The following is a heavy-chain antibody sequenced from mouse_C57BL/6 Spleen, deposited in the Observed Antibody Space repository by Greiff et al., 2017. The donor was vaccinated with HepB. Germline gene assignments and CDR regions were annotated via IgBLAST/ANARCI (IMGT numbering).Heavy chain of an antibody. V-gene: IGHV5-9-1*02. D-gene: IGHD2-3*01. Sequence: EVQLVESGAGLVKPGGSLKLSCAASGFTFSSYAMSWVRQTPEKRLEWVAYISSGGDYIYYADTVKGRFTISRDNARNTLYLQMSSLKSEDTAMYYCTREGYYHYFDYWGQGTTLTVSS. J-gene: IGHJ2*01. CDR3: TREGYYHYFDY. CDR1: GFTFSSYA. CDR2: ISSGGDYI.